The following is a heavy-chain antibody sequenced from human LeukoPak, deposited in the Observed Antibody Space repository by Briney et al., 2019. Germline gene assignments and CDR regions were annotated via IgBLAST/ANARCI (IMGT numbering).Heavy chain of an antibody. D-gene: IGHD6-6*01. CDR2: FDPEDGET. V-gene: IGHV1-24*01. CDR3: ATDSSSSSHYYYYYMDV. J-gene: IGHJ6*03. CDR1: GYTLTELS. Sequence: ASVKVSCKVSGYTLTELSMHWVRQAPGKGLEWMGGFDPEDGETIYAQKFQGRVTMTEDTSTDTAYMELSSLRSEDTAVYYCATDSSSSSHYYYYYMDVWGKGTTVTVSS.